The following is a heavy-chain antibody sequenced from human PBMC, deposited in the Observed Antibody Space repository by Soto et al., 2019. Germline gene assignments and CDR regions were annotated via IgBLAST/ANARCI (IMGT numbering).Heavy chain of an antibody. D-gene: IGHD5-12*01. Sequence: SEALSLTCTVSTFSISSINGLSWVRQSPGKGLEWIGEVAQNGYVGSIPSLKGRLTILLDKPTNRFSLRLTSVTAADTAVYYCARNRLDGYDFDSWGQGILVTVSS. CDR2: VAQNGYV. J-gene: IGHJ4*02. CDR1: TFSISSING. V-gene: IGHV4-4*02. CDR3: ARNRLDGYDFDS.